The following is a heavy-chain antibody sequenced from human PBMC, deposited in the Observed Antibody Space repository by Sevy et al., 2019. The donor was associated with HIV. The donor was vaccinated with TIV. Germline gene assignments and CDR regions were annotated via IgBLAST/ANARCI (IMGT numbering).Heavy chain of an antibody. Sequence: GGSLRLSCAASGFSFSNYAMSWVRQAPGKGLEWVSGMNAGGGGAYYADSVKGRFGISRDNSKNMVYLQMNSLRAEDTALYYCAKDRIWELWEAFDIWGQGTMVTVSS. V-gene: IGHV3-23*01. CDR3: AKDRIWELWEAFDI. CDR1: GFSFSNYA. CDR2: MNAGGGGA. J-gene: IGHJ3*02. D-gene: IGHD1-7*01.